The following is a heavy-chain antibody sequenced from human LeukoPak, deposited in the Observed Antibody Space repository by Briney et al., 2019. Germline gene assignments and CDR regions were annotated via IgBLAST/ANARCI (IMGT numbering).Heavy chain of an antibody. Sequence: GESLKISCKGSGYSFTSYWIGWVRQMPGKGLEWMGIIYPGDSDTRYSPSFQGQVTISADKSISTAYLQWSSLKASDTAMYYCATQYYYDSSGYYIRAFDIWGQGTMVTVSS. D-gene: IGHD3-22*01. CDR3: ATQYYYDSSGYYIRAFDI. CDR2: IYPGDSDT. CDR1: GYSFTSYW. J-gene: IGHJ3*02. V-gene: IGHV5-51*01.